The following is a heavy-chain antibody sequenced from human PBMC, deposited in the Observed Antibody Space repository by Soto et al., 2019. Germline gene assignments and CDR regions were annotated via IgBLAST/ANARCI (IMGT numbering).Heavy chain of an antibody. V-gene: IGHV5-10-1*01. CDR1: GYSFTSYW. J-gene: IGHJ6*02. CDR2: IDPSDSYT. CDR3: ARPNSPITMVRGVEVGGMDV. D-gene: IGHD3-10*01. Sequence: PGESLKISCKGSGYSFTSYWISWVRQMPGKGLEWMGRIDPSDSYTNHSPSFQGHVTISADKSISTAYLQWSSLKASDTAMYYCARPNSPITMVRGVEVGGMDVWGQGTTVTVSS.